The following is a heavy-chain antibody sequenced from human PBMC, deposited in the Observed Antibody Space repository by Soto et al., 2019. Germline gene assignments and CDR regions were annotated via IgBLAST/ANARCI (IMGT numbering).Heavy chain of an antibody. CDR2: IYHSGST. Sequence: QLRLQESGSGLVKPSQTLTLTCAVSGGSISSGGYSWYWIRQPPGKGLEWIGYIYHSGSTYYNPSLKSRVTISVDRSKNQFSLKLSSVTAADTAVYYCAKGQTTVTTLDYWGQGTLVTVSS. V-gene: IGHV4-30-2*01. J-gene: IGHJ4*02. CDR3: AKGQTTVTTLDY. CDR1: GGSISSGGYS. D-gene: IGHD4-17*01.